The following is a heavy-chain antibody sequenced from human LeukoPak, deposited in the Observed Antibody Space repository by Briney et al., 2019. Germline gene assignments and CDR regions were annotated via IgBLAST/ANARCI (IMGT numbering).Heavy chain of an antibody. CDR1: GFTVSSNY. D-gene: IGHD1-26*01. V-gene: IGHV3-53*01. Sequence: GGSLGLSCAASGFTVSSNYMSWVRQAPGKGLEWVSVIYSGGSTYYADSVKGRFTISRDNARNSLYLQMNSLRAKDTAVYYCARDPYSGTYGDTYYYYMDVWGKGTTVTISS. CDR2: IYSGGST. J-gene: IGHJ6*03. CDR3: ARDPYSGTYGDTYYYYMDV.